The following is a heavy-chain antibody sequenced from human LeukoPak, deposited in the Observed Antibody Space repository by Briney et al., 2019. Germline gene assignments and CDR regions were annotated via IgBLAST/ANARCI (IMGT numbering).Heavy chain of an antibody. J-gene: IGHJ4*02. Sequence: GGSLRLSCAASGFTFSSYAMSWVRQAPGKGLEWVSAISGSGGSTYYADSVKGRFTISRDNSKNTLYLQMNSLRAEDTAVYYCAKDPPGFSFGESISYYFDYWGQGTLVTVSS. CDR2: ISGSGGST. V-gene: IGHV3-23*01. CDR1: GFTFSSYA. D-gene: IGHD3-10*01. CDR3: AKDPPGFSFGESISYYFDY.